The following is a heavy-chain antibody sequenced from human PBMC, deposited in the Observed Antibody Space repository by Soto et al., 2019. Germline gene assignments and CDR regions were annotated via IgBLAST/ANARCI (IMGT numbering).Heavy chain of an antibody. D-gene: IGHD1-26*01. J-gene: IGHJ5*02. CDR2: INPANGDT. CDR1: GYTFISYP. V-gene: IGHV1-3*01. CDR3: ANSGSLAS. Sequence: VQLVQSGAEVKKPGASVRISCKASGYTFISYPIHWVRQAPGQSLECMGGINPANGDTRYSQTFQGRVTITSDTSATTAYMTLNRLIPDDTAIYYCANSGSLASWGQGTPITVSS.